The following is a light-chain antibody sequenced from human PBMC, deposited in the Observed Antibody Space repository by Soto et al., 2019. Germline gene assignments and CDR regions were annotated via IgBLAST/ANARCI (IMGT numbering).Light chain of an antibody. V-gene: IGKV4-1*01. CDR3: QQYYSTPRT. CDR2: WAS. Sequence: DLVLTPSPDSLAVSLGERATINCKSSQSVLYSSNNKNYLAWYQQKPGQPPKLLIYWASTRESGVPDRFSGSGSGKDFTLTISSLQAEDVAVYYCQQYYSTPRTFGQGTKVDI. CDR1: QSVLYSSNNKNY. J-gene: IGKJ1*01.